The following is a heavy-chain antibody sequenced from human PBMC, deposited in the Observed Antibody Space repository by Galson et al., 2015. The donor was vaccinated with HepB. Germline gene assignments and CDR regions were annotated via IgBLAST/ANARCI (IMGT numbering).Heavy chain of an antibody. CDR1: GFNVGSHA. CDR3: ARDLCDRITCSYGRFTY. CDR2: IGSNGDSR. D-gene: IGHD2/OR15-2a*01. V-gene: IGHV3-23*01. Sequence: SLRLSCAASGFNVGSHAMSWVRQTPGKGLEWVSTIGSNGDSRYYADSVKGRFTISRDSSKDTLYLQMDSLRAEDTAVYYCARDLCDRITCSYGRFTYWGQGTLVTVSS. J-gene: IGHJ4*02.